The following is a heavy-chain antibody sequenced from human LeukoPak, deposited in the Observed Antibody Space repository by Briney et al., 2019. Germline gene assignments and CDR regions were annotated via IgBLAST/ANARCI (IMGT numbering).Heavy chain of an antibody. Sequence: SQTLSLTCAISGDSVSSNSAAWNWIRQSPSRGLEWLGRTYYRSKWYNDYAVSVKSRITINPDTSKIQFSLQLNSVTPEDTAVYYGARGWYSSSWYWFDPWGQGTLVTVSS. D-gene: IGHD6-13*01. V-gene: IGHV6-1*01. CDR1: GDSVSSNSAA. J-gene: IGHJ5*02. CDR3: ARGWYSSSWYWFDP. CDR2: TYYRSKWYN.